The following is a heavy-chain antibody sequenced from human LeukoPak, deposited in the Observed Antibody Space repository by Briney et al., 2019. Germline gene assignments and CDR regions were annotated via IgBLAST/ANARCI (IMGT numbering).Heavy chain of an antibody. D-gene: IGHD6-19*01. CDR1: GGSTSTYY. CDR3: ARSYSSGGNVALFQH. V-gene: IGHV4-59*08. CDR2: IHYSGST. J-gene: IGHJ1*01. Sequence: PSETLSLTCTVSGGSTSTYYWSWIRQPPGRGLEYIGFIHYSGSTNYNSSLKSRVTISVDTSKNQFSLKLSSVTAADTAVYYCARSYSSGGNVALFQHWGQGTLVTVSS.